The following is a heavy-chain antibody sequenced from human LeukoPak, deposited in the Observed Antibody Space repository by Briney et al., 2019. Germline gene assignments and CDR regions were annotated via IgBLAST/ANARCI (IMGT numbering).Heavy chain of an antibody. D-gene: IGHD6-19*01. J-gene: IGHJ4*02. CDR3: ATHYITSGWYYFDY. CDR2: IYYSGST. V-gene: IGHV4-31*03. CDR1: GGSISSGGYY. Sequence: SQTLSLTCTVSGGSISSGGYYWSWIRQHPGEGLEWIGYIYYSGSTYYNPSLKSRVTISVDTSKNQFSLRLTSVTAADTAVYYCATHYITSGWYYFDYWGQGTLVTVSS.